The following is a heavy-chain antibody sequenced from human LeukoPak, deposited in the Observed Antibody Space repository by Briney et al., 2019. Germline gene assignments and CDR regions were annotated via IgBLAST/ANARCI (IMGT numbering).Heavy chain of an antibody. CDR2: VWYGGNTE. V-gene: IGHV3-30*02. D-gene: IGHD1-26*01. CDR1: GFTFGNYA. Sequence: GGSLRLSCAASGFTFGNYAMHWVRQAPGKGLEWVAVVWYGGNTEYYADSVKGRFTISRDNSKEILFLQMNSLRPEDTAIFYCAKDIGGSYSGLDYWGQGTLVTVSS. CDR3: AKDIGGSYSGLDY. J-gene: IGHJ4*02.